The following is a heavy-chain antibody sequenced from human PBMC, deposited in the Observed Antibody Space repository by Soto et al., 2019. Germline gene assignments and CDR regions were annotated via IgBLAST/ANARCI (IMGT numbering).Heavy chain of an antibody. CDR2: VYYSGSA. Sequence: SETLSLTFTVSIGSITRIDYYWSWIRQPPGKGLELIGYVYYSGSAYYNPSLKSRVFISVDTSKNQFSLNLNSVTAADTAVYYCARGSEEKLDAQEMWFHXWGQGTLVTVSX. V-gene: IGHV4-30-4*01. J-gene: IGHJ5*02. CDR1: IGSITRIDYY. CDR3: ARGSEEKLDAQEMWFHX. D-gene: IGHD6-13*01.